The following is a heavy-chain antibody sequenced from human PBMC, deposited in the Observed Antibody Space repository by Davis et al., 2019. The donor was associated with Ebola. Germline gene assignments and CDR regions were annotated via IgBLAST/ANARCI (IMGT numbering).Heavy chain of an antibody. J-gene: IGHJ4*02. Sequence: SETLSLTCTISGGSISSYYWGWVRQPPGKGLEWIGDVYYDGSTNYNASLKSRVTMSIDPSKNQYSRRLESVTAADTAVYYCARHEYQLPLDYWGQGTLVTVSS. CDR1: GGSISSYY. CDR2: VYYDGST. CDR3: ARHEYQLPLDY. D-gene: IGHD2-2*01. V-gene: IGHV4-59*08.